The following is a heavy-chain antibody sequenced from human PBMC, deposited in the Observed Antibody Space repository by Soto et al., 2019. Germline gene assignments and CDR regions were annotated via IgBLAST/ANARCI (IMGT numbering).Heavy chain of an antibody. CDR2: INPSGGST. D-gene: IGHD3-22*01. Sequence: ASVKVSCKASGYTFTSYYMHWVRQAPGQGLEWMGIINPSGGSTSYAQKFQGRVTMTRDTSTSTVYMELSSLRSEDTAVYYCARALTYYYDSSGYLLSYWGQGTLVTVSS. CDR1: GYTFTSYY. V-gene: IGHV1-46*01. CDR3: ARALTYYYDSSGYLLSY. J-gene: IGHJ4*02.